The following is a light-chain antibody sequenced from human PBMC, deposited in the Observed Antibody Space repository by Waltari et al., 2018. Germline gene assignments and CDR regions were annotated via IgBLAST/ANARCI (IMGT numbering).Light chain of an antibody. J-gene: IGLJ3*02. V-gene: IGLV7-43*01. Sequence: QTVVTQESSLTVSPGGTVTLPCASSPGPVTSRYYPNWFQQKPGQAPRALIYGTTNKHSWTPARFSGSLLGGKAALTLSGVQAEDEAYYYCLLYFGGGQPWVFGGGTKLTVL. CDR2: GTT. CDR3: LLYFGGGQPWV. CDR1: PGPVTSRYY.